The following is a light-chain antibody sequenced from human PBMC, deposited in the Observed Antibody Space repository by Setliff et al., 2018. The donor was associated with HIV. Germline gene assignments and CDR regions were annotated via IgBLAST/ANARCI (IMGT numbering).Light chain of an antibody. CDR2: DVS. V-gene: IGLV2-11*01. Sequence: QSVLTQAASVSGSPGQSITMSCTGTSKDVGGGSNYVSWFQQHPGKAPKLMIYDVSKRPSGVPDRFSGSKSGNTASLTISGLQAEDEADYYCCSYAGNYTYVFGTGTKVTVL. CDR1: SKDVGGGSNY. J-gene: IGLJ1*01. CDR3: CSYAGNYTYV.